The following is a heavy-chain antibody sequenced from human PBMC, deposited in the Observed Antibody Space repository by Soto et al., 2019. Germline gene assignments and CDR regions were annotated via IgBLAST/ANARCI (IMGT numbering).Heavy chain of an antibody. Sequence: SETLSLTCTVSGGSISSSSYYWGWIRQPPGKGLEWIGSIYYSGSTYYNPSLKSRVTISVDTSKNQFSLKLSSVTAADTAVYYCARHAGSYSSYDFDYWGQGTLVTVSS. CDR1: GGSISSSSYY. CDR3: ARHAGSYSSYDFDY. V-gene: IGHV4-39*01. D-gene: IGHD1-26*01. CDR2: IYYSGST. J-gene: IGHJ4*02.